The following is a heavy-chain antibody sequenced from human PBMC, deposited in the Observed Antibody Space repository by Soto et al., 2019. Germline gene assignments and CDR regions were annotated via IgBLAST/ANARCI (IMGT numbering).Heavy chain of an antibody. Sequence: QLQLQESGSGLVKPSQTLSLTCAVSGGSISSGGYSWSWIRQPPGKDLEWIGYIYHSGSTSYNPSLTGRVTISVDRSMNQFSLKLSSVTAAGTAVYYCARGPPFSRWGQGTLVTVSS. CDR1: GGSISSGGYS. CDR2: IYHSGST. V-gene: IGHV4-30-2*01. CDR3: ARGPPFSR. D-gene: IGHD3-3*02. J-gene: IGHJ4*02.